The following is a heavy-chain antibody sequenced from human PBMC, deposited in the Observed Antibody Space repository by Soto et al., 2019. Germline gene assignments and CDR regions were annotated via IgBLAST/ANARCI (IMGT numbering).Heavy chain of an antibody. D-gene: IGHD2-15*01. CDR3: AKVSRDGSQVA. CDR2: FTSDGAT. CDR1: GFIFSSYA. J-gene: IGHJ5*02. Sequence: EVQLLESRGGLVQPGGSLRLSCAASGFIFSSYAMSWVRQAPGKGLEWVSTFTSDGATYYADSVRARFTISRDNSKNTLFLQTNSLRAEDTGLYYCAKVSRDGSQVAWGQGTLVTVSS. V-gene: IGHV3-23*01.